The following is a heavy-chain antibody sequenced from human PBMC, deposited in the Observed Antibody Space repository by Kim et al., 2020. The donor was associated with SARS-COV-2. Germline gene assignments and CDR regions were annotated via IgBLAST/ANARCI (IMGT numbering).Heavy chain of an antibody. D-gene: IGHD1-1*01. J-gene: IGHJ5*02. CDR1: GFAFSSHW. V-gene: IGHV3-74*01. Sequence: GGSLRLSCAASGFAFSSHWMHWVRQSPEKGLAWVSRINTDGSITNYADSVKGRLTISRDNAKNTLYLQMNSLRGDDTAVYYCARDLRWNQVSAWGQGALVTVSS. CDR3: ARDLRWNQVSA. CDR2: INTDGSIT.